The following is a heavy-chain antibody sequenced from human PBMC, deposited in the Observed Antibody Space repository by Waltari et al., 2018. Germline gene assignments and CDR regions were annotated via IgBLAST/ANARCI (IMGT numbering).Heavy chain of an antibody. Sequence: QVQLQQWGAGLLKPSETLSLTCAVYGGSFSGYYWSWIRQPPGKGLEWIGEINHSGSTNYNPSLKRRVTISVDTSKNQFSLKLSSVTAADTAVYYCARGVLSSGWYRLDYYYGMDVWGQGTTVTVSS. CDR2: INHSGST. D-gene: IGHD6-19*01. J-gene: IGHJ6*02. CDR1: GGSFSGYY. V-gene: IGHV4-34*01. CDR3: ARGVLSSGWYRLDYYYGMDV.